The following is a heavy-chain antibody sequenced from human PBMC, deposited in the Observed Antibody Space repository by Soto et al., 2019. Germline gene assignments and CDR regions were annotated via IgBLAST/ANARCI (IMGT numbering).Heavy chain of an antibody. J-gene: IGHJ4*02. V-gene: IGHV3-21*06. CDR1: GFTCTRYS. CDR3: ARESEDLTSNFAY. Sequence: EVQLVESGGGLVKPGGALRLSCAASGFTCTRYSMNWVRQAPGKGLEWVSSISSTTNYIYYGDSMKGRFTIYRDNAKNSLYLEMNSLRAEDTAVYYCARESEDLTSNFAYWGQGTLVTVSS. CDR2: ISSTTNYI.